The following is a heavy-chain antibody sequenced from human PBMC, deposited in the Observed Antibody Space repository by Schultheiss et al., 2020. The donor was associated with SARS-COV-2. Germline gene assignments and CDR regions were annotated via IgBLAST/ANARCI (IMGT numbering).Heavy chain of an antibody. J-gene: IGHJ4*02. Sequence: GGSLRLSCAASGFTFGTYNMHWVRQVPGKGLMWVSRINYNGSRVHYADSVKGRFTISRDNAKNTLYLQMHSLRPEDTAVYFCARSSNGTFDHWGQGTLVTVSS. V-gene: IGHV3-74*01. CDR1: GFTFGTYN. CDR3: ARSSNGTFDH. D-gene: IGHD1-26*01. CDR2: INYNGSRV.